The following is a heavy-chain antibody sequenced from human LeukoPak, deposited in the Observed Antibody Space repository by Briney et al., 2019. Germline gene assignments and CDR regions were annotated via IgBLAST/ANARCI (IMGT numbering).Heavy chain of an antibody. CDR2: IHYSGST. J-gene: IGHJ4*02. V-gene: IGHV4-31*03. Sequence: PSETLSLTCTVSGGSISSGKYYWNWIRQHPGKGLEWIGYIHYSGSTYYNPSLKSRVTISVDTSENQFSLKLSSVTAADTAIYYCASGYSDYIYYFDYWGPGILVTVSS. CDR3: ASGYSDYIYYFDY. D-gene: IGHD4-11*01. CDR1: GGSISSGKYY.